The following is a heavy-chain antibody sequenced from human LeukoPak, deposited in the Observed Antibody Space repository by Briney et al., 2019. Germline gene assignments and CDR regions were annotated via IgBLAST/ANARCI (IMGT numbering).Heavy chain of an antibody. J-gene: IGHJ4*02. CDR1: GGSISSYY. Sequence: SETLSLTCTVSGGSISSYYWSWIRQPPGKGLEWIGYIYYTGSTKYNASLKSRVTISVDTSKNQFSLKVSSVTAADTAVYYCARLRPSIGAGGTFDYWGQGTLVSVSS. V-gene: IGHV4-59*08. D-gene: IGHD6-13*01. CDR3: ARLRPSIGAGGTFDY. CDR2: IYYTGST.